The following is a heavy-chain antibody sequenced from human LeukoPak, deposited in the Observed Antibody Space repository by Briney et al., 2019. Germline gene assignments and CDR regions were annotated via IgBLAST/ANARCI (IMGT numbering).Heavy chain of an antibody. CDR3: ARDNHSSWLVLSGTNWFAA. CDR1: GVSFSGYY. D-gene: IGHD6-19*01. V-gene: IGHV4-34*01. CDR2: INHSGST. Sequence: SETLSLTCAVYGVSFSGYYWSWIRQPPGKGLEWIGEINHSGSTNYNPSLKSRVTISVDTSKNQFSLKLSSVTAADTAVYYCARDNHSSWLVLSGTNWFAACGHRTLVTVSS. J-gene: IGHJ5*01.